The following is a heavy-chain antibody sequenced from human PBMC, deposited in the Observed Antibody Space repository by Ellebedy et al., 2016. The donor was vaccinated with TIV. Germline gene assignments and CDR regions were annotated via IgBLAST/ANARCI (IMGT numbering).Heavy chain of an antibody. CDR1: GYSFTRYW. V-gene: IGHV5-51*01. CDR3: VRGPLGDFSVGSCSADY. Sequence: GESLKISCKGSGYSFTRYWIGWVRQMPGKGLEWMGNIYPGDSNTAYSPSFQGQVTISADTSISSAYLQWSRRKASDTARYYCVRGPLGDFSVGSCSADYWGQGTLVTVSS. D-gene: IGHD2-15*01. CDR2: IYPGDSNT. J-gene: IGHJ4*02.